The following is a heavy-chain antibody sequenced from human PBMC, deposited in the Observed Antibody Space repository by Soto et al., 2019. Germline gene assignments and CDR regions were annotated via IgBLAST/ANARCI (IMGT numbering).Heavy chain of an antibody. CDR2: ISAYNGNT. Sequence: ASVKVSCKASGYTFTGYGISWVRQAPGQGLEWMGWISAYNGNTNYAQKLQGRVTMTTDTSTSTAYMELRSLRSDDTAVYYCARDLLHQQWLVNAFDIWGQGTMVNVS. CDR3: ARDLLHQQWLVNAFDI. CDR1: GYTFTGYG. J-gene: IGHJ3*02. V-gene: IGHV1-18*01. D-gene: IGHD6-19*01.